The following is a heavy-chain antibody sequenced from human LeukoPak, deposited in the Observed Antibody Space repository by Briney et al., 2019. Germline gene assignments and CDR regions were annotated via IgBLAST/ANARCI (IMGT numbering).Heavy chain of an antibody. CDR3: ARDLSIYNWFDP. CDR1: GYSISSGYY. J-gene: IGHJ5*02. CDR2: IYHSGST. D-gene: IGHD2-21*01. V-gene: IGHV4-38-2*02. Sequence: PSETLSLTCTVSGYSISSGYYWGWIRQPPGKGLEWIGSIYHSGSTYYNPSLKSRVTISVDTSKNQFSLKLSSVTAADTAVYYGARDLSIYNWFDPWGQGTLVTVSS.